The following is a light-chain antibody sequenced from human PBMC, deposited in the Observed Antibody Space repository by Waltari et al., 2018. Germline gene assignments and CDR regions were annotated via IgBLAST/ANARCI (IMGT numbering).Light chain of an antibody. CDR2: EVS. V-gene: IGLV2-14*01. CDR1: SSDVGGYNY. J-gene: IGLJ2*01. CDR3: SSYTSSSTPYVV. Sequence: QSALTQPASVSGSPGQSITISCTGTSSDVGGYNYVSWYHQHPGKAPKLMIYEVSNRPSGVSNRFSGSKSGNTASLTISGLQAEDEADYYCSSYTSSSTPYVVFGGGTKLTVI.